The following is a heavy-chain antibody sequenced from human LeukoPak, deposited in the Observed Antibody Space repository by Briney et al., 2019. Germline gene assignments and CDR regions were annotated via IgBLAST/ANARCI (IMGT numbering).Heavy chain of an antibody. Sequence: SVKVSCKTSGGTFSSYAISWVRQAPGHGLEWMGGIIPIFGTANYAQKLQGRVTINADESHSTAYMELSSLRSEDTAVCYCSRMYYDFWIGYFGLDDAFYICGQGTMVTVSS. J-gene: IGHJ3*02. CDR2: IIPIFGTA. CDR1: GGTFSSYA. CDR3: SRMYYDFWIGYFGLDDAFYI. D-gene: IGHD3-3*01. V-gene: IGHV1-69*01.